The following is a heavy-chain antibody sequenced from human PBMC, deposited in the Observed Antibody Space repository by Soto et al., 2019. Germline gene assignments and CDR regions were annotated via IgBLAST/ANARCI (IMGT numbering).Heavy chain of an antibody. CDR2: ISGSGGST. CDR3: AKDYSDGSRAPLAY. CDR1: GFTFSSCA. V-gene: IGHV3-23*01. D-gene: IGHD5-18*01. J-gene: IGHJ4*02. Sequence: EGSLRLSCAASGFTFSSCAMSGGRQALGKGLEWVSAISGSGGSTYYADSVKGRFTISRDNSKNTLYLQMNSLRAEDTAVYYCAKDYSDGSRAPLAYWGQGTLVTVSA.